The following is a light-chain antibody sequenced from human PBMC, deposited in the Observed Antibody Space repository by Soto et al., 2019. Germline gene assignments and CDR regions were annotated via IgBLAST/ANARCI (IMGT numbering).Light chain of an antibody. Sequence: SPAAVSVSTLLRATRSCRASQSIGDTLAWYQLKPGQAPRLLIYGASSRVSGFPARFSGSGSGTDFTLTISSLQSDDFAVYYCQQYDSWPWTFGQGTKVDIK. CDR2: GAS. V-gene: IGKV3-15*01. J-gene: IGKJ1*01. CDR3: QQYDSWPWT. CDR1: QSIGDT.